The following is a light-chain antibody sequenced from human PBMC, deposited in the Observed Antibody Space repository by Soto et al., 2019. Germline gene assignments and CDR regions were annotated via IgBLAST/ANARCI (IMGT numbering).Light chain of an antibody. V-gene: IGKV1-5*03. CDR2: KSS. CDR3: QQFNTSPWT. CDR1: QSVSIW. J-gene: IGKJ1*01. Sequence: DIQMTQSPSTLSASEGARVTISCLASQSVSIWLAWYQQKPGRAPKLLIYKSSILESGVPSRFSGSGSGTEFTLAISSLQPDDFATYYCQQFNTSPWTFGQGTKVDIK.